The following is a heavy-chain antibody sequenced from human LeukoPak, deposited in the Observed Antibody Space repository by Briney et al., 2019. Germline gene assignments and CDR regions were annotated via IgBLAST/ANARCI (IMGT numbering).Heavy chain of an antibody. Sequence: GSLRLFCAASGFTFSRYAMNWVRPAPGKGLQWGSYINTDSSDIHYADSVKGRFTISRDNARNTLYLQLSSLRAEDSAVYYCARDTFQPGLIDSWGQGTLVTVSS. D-gene: IGHD2-2*01. CDR1: GFTFSRYA. CDR3: ARDTFQPGLIDS. J-gene: IGHJ4*02. V-gene: IGHV3-21*05. CDR2: INTDSSDI.